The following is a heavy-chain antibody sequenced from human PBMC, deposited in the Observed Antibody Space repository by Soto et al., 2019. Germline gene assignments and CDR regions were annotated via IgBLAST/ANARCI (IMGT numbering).Heavy chain of an antibody. V-gene: IGHV1-18*04. Sequence: QLQLVQSGAEVKKPGASVKVSCRASGYTFTTYDISWVRQAPGQGLEWMGWISSYSGDTKYAQKFQGRVTMTRDTSTRTAYMELRSLRSDDTAVYYCSREAGYCTRTTCSHWFVPWGQGTLVTVSS. D-gene: IGHD2-2*03. J-gene: IGHJ5*02. CDR3: SREAGYCTRTTCSHWFVP. CDR2: ISSYSGDT. CDR1: GYTFTTYD.